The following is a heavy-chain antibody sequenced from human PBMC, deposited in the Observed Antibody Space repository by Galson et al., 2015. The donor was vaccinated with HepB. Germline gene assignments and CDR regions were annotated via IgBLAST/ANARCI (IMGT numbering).Heavy chain of an antibody. D-gene: IGHD4-17*01. CDR3: ARDPSHTVTTFYSVSFFDY. J-gene: IGHJ4*02. V-gene: IGHV3-21*01. CDR2: ISSSSSYI. CDR1: GFTFSSYS. Sequence: SLRLSCAASGFTFSSYSMNWVRQAPGKGLEWVSSISSSSSYIYYADSVKGRFTISRDNAKNSLYLQMNSLRAEDTAVYYCARDPSHTVTTFYSVSFFDYWGQGTLVTVSS.